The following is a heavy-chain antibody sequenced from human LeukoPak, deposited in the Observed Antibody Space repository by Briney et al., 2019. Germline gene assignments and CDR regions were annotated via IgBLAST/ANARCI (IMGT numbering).Heavy chain of an antibody. CDR2: ISGYNGHT. CDR3: ARDQNIAGRPDY. D-gene: IGHD6-6*01. Sequence: ASVRVSCKASGYTFPDYGISWVRQAPGQELEWVGWISGYNGHTNYAQKFQGRVTMTTDTSTSTVYMELRTLRSDDTAVYYCARDQNIAGRPDYWGQGTLVTVSS. J-gene: IGHJ4*02. V-gene: IGHV1-18*01. CDR1: GYTFPDYG.